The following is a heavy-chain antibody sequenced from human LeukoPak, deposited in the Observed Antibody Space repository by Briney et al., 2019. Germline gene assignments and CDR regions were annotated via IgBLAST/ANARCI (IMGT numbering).Heavy chain of an antibody. V-gene: IGHV3-7*01. Sequence: GGSLRLSCAASGFTFSSYWMSWVRQAPGKGLEWVANIKQDGREKYYVDSVKGRFTISRDNAKNSLYLQMNSLRAVDTAVYYCARERYFGLNWFDPWGQGTLVTVSS. CDR3: ARERYFGLNWFDP. D-gene: IGHD3-9*01. J-gene: IGHJ5*02. CDR1: GFTFSSYW. CDR2: IKQDGREK.